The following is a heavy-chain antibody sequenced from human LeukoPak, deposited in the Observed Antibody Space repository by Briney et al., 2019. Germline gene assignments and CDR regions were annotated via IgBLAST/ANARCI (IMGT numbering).Heavy chain of an antibody. D-gene: IGHD2-21*01. CDR3: ARDKIVGPTALDY. CDR1: GFTVSSNY. CDR2: IKQDGSEI. J-gene: IGHJ4*02. V-gene: IGHV3-7*01. Sequence: GGSLRLSCAASGFTVSSNYMSWVRQAPGKGLEWVANIKQDGSEIYYVDSVKGRFTISRDNSRNSLYLQMNSLRAEDTSVYYCARDKIVGPTALDYWGRGTLVTVSS.